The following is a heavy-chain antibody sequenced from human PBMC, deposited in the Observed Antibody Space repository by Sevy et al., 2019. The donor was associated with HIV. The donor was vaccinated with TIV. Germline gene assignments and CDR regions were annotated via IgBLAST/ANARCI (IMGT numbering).Heavy chain of an antibody. J-gene: IGHJ4*02. D-gene: IGHD6-13*01. V-gene: IGHV3-72*01. CDR2: IRNKAESYTT. CDR1: GFTFSDHY. CDR3: ATHAGIAAAGRVFDY. Sequence: GGSLRLSCAASGFTFSDHYMEWVRQAPGKGLEWVGRIRNKAESYTTEYAESVKGRFTIARDDSKNSLYLLMNSLKTEDTAVYYCATHAGIAAAGRVFDYWGQGTLVTVSS.